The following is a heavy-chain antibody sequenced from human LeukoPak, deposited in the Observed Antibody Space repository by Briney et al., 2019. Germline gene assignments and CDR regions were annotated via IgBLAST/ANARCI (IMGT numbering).Heavy chain of an antibody. CDR3: ARGGLYDSSGYYYPNDY. V-gene: IGHV3-20*01. D-gene: IGHD3-22*01. J-gene: IGHJ4*02. Sequence: RPGGSLRLSCAASGFTFDDYGMSWVRQAPGKGLEWVSGINWNGGSTGYADSVKGRFTISRDNAKNSLYLQMNSLRAEDTALYHCARGGLYDSSGYYYPNDYWGQGTLVTVSS. CDR2: INWNGGST. CDR1: GFTFDDYG.